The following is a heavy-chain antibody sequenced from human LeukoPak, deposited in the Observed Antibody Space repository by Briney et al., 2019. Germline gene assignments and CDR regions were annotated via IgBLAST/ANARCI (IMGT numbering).Heavy chain of an antibody. Sequence: GGSLRLSCAASGFTFSDYYMSWIRQAPGKGLEWVSHISSSGSSGYYTDSVTGRFTISRDNAKNSLYLQLNSLRAEDTALYYCARNIKGREGTTELDYWGQGTLVTVSS. D-gene: IGHD1-7*01. CDR1: GFTFSDYY. CDR2: ISSSGSSG. V-gene: IGHV3-11*01. J-gene: IGHJ4*02. CDR3: ARNIKGREGTTELDY.